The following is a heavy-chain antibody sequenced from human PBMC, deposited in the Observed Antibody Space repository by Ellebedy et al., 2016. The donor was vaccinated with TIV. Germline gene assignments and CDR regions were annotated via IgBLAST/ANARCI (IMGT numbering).Heavy chain of an antibody. CDR3: ARGPDGRYCTSPTCYPAVYYSYGMDV. CDR2: VSYDGGDK. V-gene: IGHV3-30-3*01. D-gene: IGHD2-2*01. Sequence: GESLKISCAASGFTFGFYTMHWVRQPPGKGLEWVADVSYDGGDKYYADSVKGRFTISRDNSKNTLYLQINSLRVEDTAVYYCARGPDGRYCTSPTCYPAVYYSYGMDVWGQGTTVTVSS. J-gene: IGHJ6*02. CDR1: GFTFGFYT.